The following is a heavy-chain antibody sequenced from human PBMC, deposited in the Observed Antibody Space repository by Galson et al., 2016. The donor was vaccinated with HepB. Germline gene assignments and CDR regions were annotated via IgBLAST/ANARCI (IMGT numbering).Heavy chain of an antibody. J-gene: IGHJ4*02. V-gene: IGHV2-5*02. CDR1: GFALSSSGMA. CDR3: ARKVTRSHGNPFDQ. CDR2: IFWDDDT. Sequence: PALVKPTQTLTLTCTFSGFALSSSGMAVGWLRQPPGKALEWLALIFWDDDTRYSPSLKSRLTITKDSSKNQVVLKMTNMDHVDTGTYYCARKVTRSHGNPFDQWGQGTHVIVSS. D-gene: IGHD1-1*01.